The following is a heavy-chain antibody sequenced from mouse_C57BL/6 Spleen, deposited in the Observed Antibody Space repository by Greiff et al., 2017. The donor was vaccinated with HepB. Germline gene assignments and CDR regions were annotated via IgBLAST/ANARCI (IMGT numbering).Heavy chain of an antibody. V-gene: IGHV1-64*01. CDR3: ARGVYYGSSYAMDY. Sequence: QVQLQQPGAELVKPGASVKLSCKASGYTFTSYWMHWVKQRPGQGLEWIGMIHPNSGSTNYNEKFKSKATLTVDKSSSTAYMQISSLTSEDSAVYYCARGVYYGSSYAMDYWGQGTSVTVSS. D-gene: IGHD1-1*01. CDR1: GYTFTSYW. CDR2: IHPNSGST. J-gene: IGHJ4*01.